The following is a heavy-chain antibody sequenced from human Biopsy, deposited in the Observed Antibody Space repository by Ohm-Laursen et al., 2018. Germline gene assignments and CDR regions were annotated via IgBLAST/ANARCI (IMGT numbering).Heavy chain of an antibody. CDR1: GKTFSDYQ. CDR3: GNEVHGRDY. D-gene: IGHD2-15*01. Sequence: VTLSLTCTVFGKTFSDYQWSWIRQPPGKGLEWIGQINQAGTANYNPSLKSRVSISADASKYEFSLRLTSVTAADTAVYLCGNEVHGRDYWGLGAQVTVSS. V-gene: IGHV4-34*08. CDR2: INQAGTA. J-gene: IGHJ4*02.